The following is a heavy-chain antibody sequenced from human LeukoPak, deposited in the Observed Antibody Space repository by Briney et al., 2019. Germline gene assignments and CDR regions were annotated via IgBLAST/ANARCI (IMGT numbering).Heavy chain of an antibody. CDR1: GFTFSSYA. CDR3: VKDQGRGYYDYGMDV. D-gene: IGHD3-3*01. Sequence: GGSLRLSCAASGFTFSSYAMSWVRQAPGKGLEWVSAISGSGGSTYYADSVKGRFTISRDNSKNTLYLQMNSLRAEDTALYYCVKDQGRGYYDYGMDVWGQGTTVTVSS. V-gene: IGHV3-23*01. J-gene: IGHJ6*02. CDR2: ISGSGGST.